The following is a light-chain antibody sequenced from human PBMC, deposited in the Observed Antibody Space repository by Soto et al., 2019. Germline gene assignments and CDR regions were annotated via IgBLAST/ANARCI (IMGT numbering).Light chain of an antibody. V-gene: IGKV3-15*01. J-gene: IGKJ4*01. Sequence: EIVMTQSPATLSVSPGERATLSCRASQSVSSNLAWYQQRPGQAPRLLIYDASTRATGIPASSSGSGSGTEFTLTISSLQSEDFAVYYCQQYNNWPLTFGGGTKVEIK. CDR2: DAS. CDR1: QSVSSN. CDR3: QQYNNWPLT.